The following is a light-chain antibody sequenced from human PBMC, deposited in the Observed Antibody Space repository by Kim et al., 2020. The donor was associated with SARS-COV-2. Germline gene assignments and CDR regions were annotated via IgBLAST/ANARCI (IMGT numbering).Light chain of an antibody. Sequence: GQKVTISCSGSSSNIGNNYVSWYQQLPGTAPKLLIYDNNKRPSGIPDRFSGSKSGTSATLGITGLQTGDEADYYCGTWDSSLRGWVFGGGTKLTVL. CDR3: GTWDSSLRGWV. J-gene: IGLJ3*02. V-gene: IGLV1-51*01. CDR1: SSNIGNNY. CDR2: DNN.